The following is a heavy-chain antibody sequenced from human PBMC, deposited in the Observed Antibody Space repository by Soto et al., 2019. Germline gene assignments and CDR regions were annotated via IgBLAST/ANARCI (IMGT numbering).Heavy chain of an antibody. D-gene: IGHD4-4*01. J-gene: IGHJ6*03. V-gene: IGHV4-34*01. CDR3: ASLTVYNYYYYMDV. CDR1: GGSFSGYY. CDR2: IYYSGST. Sequence: PSETLSLTCAVYGGSFSGYYWSWIRQPPGKGLEWIGSIYYSGSTYYNPSLKSRVTISVDTSKNQFSLKLSSVTAADTAVYYCASLTVYNYYYYMDVWGKGTTVTVSS.